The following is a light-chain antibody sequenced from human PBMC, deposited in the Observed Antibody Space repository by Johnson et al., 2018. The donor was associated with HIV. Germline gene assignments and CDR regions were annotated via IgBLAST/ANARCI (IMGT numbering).Light chain of an antibody. J-gene: IGLJ1*01. V-gene: IGLV1-51*01. Sequence: QSVLTQPPSVSAAPGQKVTISCSGSSSNIGNNYVSWYQQLPGTAPKFLIYDNNKRPSGIPDRFSGSKSGTSATLCITGLQTGDEADYYCGTWDSSLSQGVFGTGTKVTVL. CDR1: SSNIGNNY. CDR3: GTWDSSLSQGV. CDR2: DNN.